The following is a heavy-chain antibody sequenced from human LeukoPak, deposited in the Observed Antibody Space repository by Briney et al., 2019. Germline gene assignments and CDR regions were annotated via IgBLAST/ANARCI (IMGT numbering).Heavy chain of an antibody. D-gene: IGHD2-2*01. CDR1: GGSISSGGYY. J-gene: IGHJ1*01. CDR3: ASGSSDCSSTSCFEYFQH. V-gene: IGHV4-31*03. CDR2: IYDSGST. Sequence: SETLSLTCTVSGGSISSGGYYWSWIRQHPGKGLEWVGYIYDSGSTYYNPSLKSRVPISVDPSKNQFSLKLTSVTAADTAVYYCASGSSDCSSTSCFEYFQHWGQGTLVPVSS.